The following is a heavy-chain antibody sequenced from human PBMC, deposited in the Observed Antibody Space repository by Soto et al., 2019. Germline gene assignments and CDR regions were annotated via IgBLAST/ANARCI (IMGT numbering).Heavy chain of an antibody. CDR3: ARTAGIAAAGTYFHL. J-gene: IGHJ1*01. CDR2: IYQSGST. V-gene: IGHV4-4*02. CDR1: GGSISSINW. D-gene: IGHD6-13*01. Sequence: TSETLSLTCAVSGGSISSINWWSWVRQPPGKGLEWIGEIYQSGSTNYNPSLKSRVTISVDKSKNHFSLKLNSVTAADTAIYYCARTAGIAAAGTYFHLWSQGTLVTVSS.